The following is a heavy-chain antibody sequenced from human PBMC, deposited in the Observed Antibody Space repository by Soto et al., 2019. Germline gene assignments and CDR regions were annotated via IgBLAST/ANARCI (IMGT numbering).Heavy chain of an antibody. V-gene: IGHV1-18*01. CDR3: ARDPAISYGDYEVGIRDY. Sequence: GASVKVYCKASGYTFTSYGISWVRQAPGQGLEWMGWISAYNDNTNYAQKLQGRVTMTTDTSTSTAYMELRSLRSDDTAVYYCARDPAISYGDYEVGIRDYWGQGTLVTVSS. D-gene: IGHD4-17*01. J-gene: IGHJ4*02. CDR2: ISAYNDNT. CDR1: GYTFTSYG.